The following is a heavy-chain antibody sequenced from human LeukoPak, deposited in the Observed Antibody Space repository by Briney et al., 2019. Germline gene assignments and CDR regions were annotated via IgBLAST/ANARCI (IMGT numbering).Heavy chain of an antibody. J-gene: IGHJ4*02. V-gene: IGHV3-33*01. Sequence: HAGGSLRLSCAASGFTFSSYGMHWVRQAPGKGLEWVAVIWYDGSNKYYADSVKGRFTISRDNSKNTLYLQMNSLRAEDTAVYYCARDLYYYDSSGYYRGQGTLVTVSS. CDR2: IWYDGSNK. D-gene: IGHD3-22*01. CDR1: GFTFSSYG. CDR3: ARDLYYYDSSGYY.